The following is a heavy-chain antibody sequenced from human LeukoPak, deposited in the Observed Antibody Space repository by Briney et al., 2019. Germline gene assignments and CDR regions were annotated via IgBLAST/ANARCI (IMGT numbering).Heavy chain of an antibody. D-gene: IGHD3-10*01. V-gene: IGHV3-49*04. Sequence: GRSLRLSCAASGFTFGDYAMTWVRQAPGKGLEWVGFIRSAIYGGTTEYAASVKGRFTISGDDSKTIVHLQMNSLKAEDTAVYYCSRAVSGYFGLYYFDSWGQGTLVTVSS. J-gene: IGHJ4*02. CDR1: GFTFGDYA. CDR2: IRSAIYGGTT. CDR3: SRAVSGYFGLYYFDS.